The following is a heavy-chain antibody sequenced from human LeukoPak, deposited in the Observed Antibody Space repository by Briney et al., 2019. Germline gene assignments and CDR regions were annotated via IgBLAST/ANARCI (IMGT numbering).Heavy chain of an antibody. D-gene: IGHD6-13*01. Sequence: SETLSLTCTVSGGSISSYYWSWIRQPPGKGLEWIGYIYYSGSTNYNPSLKSRVTISVDTSRNQFSLKLSSVTAADTAVYYCAKRIDSSSWYGGDAFDIWGQGTMVTVSS. J-gene: IGHJ3*02. CDR3: AKRIDSSSWYGGDAFDI. CDR2: IYYSGST. CDR1: GGSISSYY. V-gene: IGHV4-59*12.